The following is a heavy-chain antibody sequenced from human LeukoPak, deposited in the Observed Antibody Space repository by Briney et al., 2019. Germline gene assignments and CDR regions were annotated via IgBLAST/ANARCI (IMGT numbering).Heavy chain of an antibody. V-gene: IGHV4-4*07. CDR2: IYSSGST. CDR3: ARKDGDY. J-gene: IGHJ4*02. CDR1: GASISAFH. Sequence: SETLSLTCTVSGASISAFHWTWFRQPAGKGLEWIGLIYSSGSTLFNPSLKSRVAMSVDLTKNQLSLKLTSVTAAGTAMYYCARKDGDYWGRGTLVTVSS.